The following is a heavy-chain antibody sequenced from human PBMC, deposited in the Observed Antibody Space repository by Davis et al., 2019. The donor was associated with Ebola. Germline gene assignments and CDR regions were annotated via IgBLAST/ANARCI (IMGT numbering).Heavy chain of an antibody. CDR3: AKDLQDIVVVPAAMGGLVDY. D-gene: IGHD2-2*01. CDR1: GFTFSSYA. CDR2: ISGSGGST. Sequence: GESLKIPCAASGFTFSSYAMSWVRQAPVPGLAWVSAISGSGGSTYYADSVKGRFTISRDNSKNTLYLQMNSLRAEDTAVYYCAKDLQDIVVVPAAMGGLVDYWGQGTLVTVSS. V-gene: IGHV3-23*01. J-gene: IGHJ4*02.